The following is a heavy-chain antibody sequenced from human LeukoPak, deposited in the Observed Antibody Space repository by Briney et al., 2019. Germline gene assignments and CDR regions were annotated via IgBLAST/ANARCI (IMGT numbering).Heavy chain of an antibody. J-gene: IGHJ3*02. CDR1: GFTFSSFS. CDR3: ARNMVRGYDDAFDI. D-gene: IGHD3-10*01. V-gene: IGHV3-21*01. CDR2: ISSSSIYI. Sequence: GGSLRLSCAASGFTFSSFSLDWVRQTPGKGLEWVSSISSSSIYIYYADSVKGRFTISRGNAKNSLYLQMNSLRAEDTAVYFCARNMVRGYDDAFDIWGQGTMVTVSS.